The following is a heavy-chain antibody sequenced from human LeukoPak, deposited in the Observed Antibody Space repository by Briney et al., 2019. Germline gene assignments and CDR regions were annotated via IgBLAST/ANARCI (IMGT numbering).Heavy chain of an antibody. V-gene: IGHV1-2*02. J-gene: IGHJ4*02. CDR1: GYTFTGYY. D-gene: IGHD3-10*01. Sequence: ASVKVSCKASGYTFTGYYMHWVRQAPGQGLEWMGWINPNSGGTNYAQKFQGRVTMTRDTSISTAYMELSRLRSDDTAVYYRARDLSPYYGSGSWDYWGQGTLVTVSS. CDR2: INPNSGGT. CDR3: ARDLSPYYGSGSWDY.